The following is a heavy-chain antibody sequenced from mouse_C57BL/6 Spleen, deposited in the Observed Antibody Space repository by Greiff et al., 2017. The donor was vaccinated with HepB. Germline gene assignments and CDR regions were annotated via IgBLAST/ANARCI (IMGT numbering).Heavy chain of an antibody. D-gene: IGHD2-3*01. CDR1: GYTFTDYN. J-gene: IGHJ3*01. V-gene: IGHV1-22*01. Sequence: VQLQQSGPELVKPGASVTMSCKASGYTFTDYNMHWVKQSHGKSLEWIGYINPNNGGTSYNQKFKGKAPLTVNKSSSTAYMELRSLTSEESAVYYCARGENGYYPFAYWGQGTLVTVSA. CDR2: INPNNGGT. CDR3: ARGENGYYPFAY.